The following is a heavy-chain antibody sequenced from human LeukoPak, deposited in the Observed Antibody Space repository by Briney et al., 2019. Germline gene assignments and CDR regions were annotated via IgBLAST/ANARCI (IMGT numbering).Heavy chain of an antibody. Sequence: GSLRLSCAASGFTFSSYAMSWVRQAPGKGLEWVSAISGSGGSTYYADSVKGRFTISRDNSKNTLYLQMNSLRAEDTAVYYCAKWAATTPNYYYGMDVWGQGTTVTVSS. V-gene: IGHV3-23*01. D-gene: IGHD2-15*01. CDR2: ISGSGGST. CDR3: AKWAATTPNYYYGMDV. CDR1: GFTFSSYA. J-gene: IGHJ6*02.